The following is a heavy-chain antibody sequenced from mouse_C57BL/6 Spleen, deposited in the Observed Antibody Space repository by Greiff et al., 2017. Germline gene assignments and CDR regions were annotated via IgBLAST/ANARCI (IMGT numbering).Heavy chain of an antibody. CDR3: AKRDGYYEGFDD. V-gene: IGHV2-9*01. CDR1: GFPLTSFG. CDR2: IWGGGST. D-gene: IGHD2-3*01. Sequence: VKLMESGPGLVAPPQSLSITCTFSGFPLTSFGVAWVRQPPGKGLGWLGVIWGGGSTNYNSALLSRLSISKDNSKSQVFLKMNSLQTDDTAMYYCAKRDGYYEGFDDWGQGTTLTVAS. J-gene: IGHJ2*01.